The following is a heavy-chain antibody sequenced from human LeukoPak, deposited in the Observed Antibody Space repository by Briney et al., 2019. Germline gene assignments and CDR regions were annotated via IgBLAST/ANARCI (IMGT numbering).Heavy chain of an antibody. D-gene: IGHD3-10*01. Sequence: SETLSLTCTVSGGSITINTYYWGWIRQPPGKGLEWIGSFYYSGSSYYNPSLKSRVTMSVDTSKNQFSLKLSSVTAADTAVYYCARGWSTMVRGAHSFDYWGQGTLVTVSS. CDR3: ARGWSTMVRGAHSFDY. V-gene: IGHV4-39*07. J-gene: IGHJ4*02. CDR2: FYYSGSS. CDR1: GGSITINTYY.